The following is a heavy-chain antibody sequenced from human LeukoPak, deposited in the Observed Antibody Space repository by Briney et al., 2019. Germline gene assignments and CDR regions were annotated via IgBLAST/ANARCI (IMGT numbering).Heavy chain of an antibody. V-gene: IGHV1-69*05. J-gene: IGHJ4*02. CDR2: IIPIFGTA. Sequence: PVKVSCKASGGTFSSYAISWVRQAPGQGLEWMGRIIPIFGTANYAQKFQGRVTITTDESTSTAYMELSSLRSEDTAVYYCARDPSSDYTNTGFDYWGQGTLVTVSS. CDR3: ARDPSSDYTNTGFDY. CDR1: GGTFSSYA. D-gene: IGHD6-25*01.